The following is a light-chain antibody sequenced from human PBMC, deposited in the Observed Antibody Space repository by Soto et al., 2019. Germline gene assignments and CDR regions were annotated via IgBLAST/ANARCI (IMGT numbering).Light chain of an antibody. CDR1: SSDIGGYNY. Sequence: QSALTQPASVSGSPGQSITISCTGTSSDIGGYNYVYWYQQYPGKAPRLLIYAVSNRPSGVSDRFSGSKSGNTASLTISGLQAEDEAHYYCCSYGGRILVIFGEGTQLTVL. V-gene: IGLV2-14*01. J-gene: IGLJ2*01. CDR2: AVS. CDR3: CSYGGRILVI.